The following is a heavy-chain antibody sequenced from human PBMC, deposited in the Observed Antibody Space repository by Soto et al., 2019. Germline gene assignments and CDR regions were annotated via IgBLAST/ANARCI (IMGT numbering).Heavy chain of an antibody. CDR3: ATGPDILTGYSTPYYYYGMDV. CDR2: IWYDGSNK. J-gene: IGHJ6*02. Sequence: GGSLRLSCAASGFTFSSYGMHWVRQAPGKGLEWVAVIWYDGSNKYYADSVKGRFTISRDNSKNTLYLQMNSLRAEDTAVYYCATGPDILTGYSTPYYYYGMDVWGQGTTVTVSS. D-gene: IGHD3-9*01. CDR1: GFTFSSYG. V-gene: IGHV3-33*01.